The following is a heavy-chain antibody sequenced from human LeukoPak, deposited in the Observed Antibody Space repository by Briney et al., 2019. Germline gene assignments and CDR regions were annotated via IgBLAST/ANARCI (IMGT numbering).Heavy chain of an antibody. Sequence: SQTLSLTCAISGDSVSSNSAAWNWIRQSPSRGLEWLGRTYYRSKWYNDYAVSVKSRITINPDTSKNQFSLKLSSVTAADTAVYYCARGGIAVAGTVPLFDYWGQGTLVTVSS. J-gene: IGHJ4*02. D-gene: IGHD6-19*01. CDR2: TYYRSKWYN. CDR3: ARGGIAVAGTVPLFDY. V-gene: IGHV6-1*01. CDR1: GDSVSSNSAA.